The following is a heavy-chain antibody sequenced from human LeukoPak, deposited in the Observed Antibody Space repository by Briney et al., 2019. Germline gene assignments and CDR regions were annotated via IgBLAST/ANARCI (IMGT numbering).Heavy chain of an antibody. Sequence: APLLSSSAAGVFTINYDIHWGRRAPAKGREGGAGVRSDGGEKYYADSALGGFTVSSDNAENSLFLQMNSHRAEDTAVYFCARASLSEIIAAEAFFDSWGQGTLVTVSS. CDR2: VRSDGGEK. CDR1: GVFTINYD. D-gene: IGHD6-13*01. CDR3: ARASLSEIIAAEAFFDS. J-gene: IGHJ4*02. V-gene: IGHV3-33*02.